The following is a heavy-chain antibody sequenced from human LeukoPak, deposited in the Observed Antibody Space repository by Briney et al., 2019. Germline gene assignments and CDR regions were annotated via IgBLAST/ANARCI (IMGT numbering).Heavy chain of an antibody. Sequence: SETLSLTCAVSGGSISSGGYSWSWIRQPPGKGLEWIGEINHSGSTNCNPSLKSRVTISVDTSKNQSSLKLSSVTAADTAVYYCARGTFRGTRYYYYYMDVWGKGTTVTVSS. CDR2: INHSGST. J-gene: IGHJ6*03. D-gene: IGHD1-26*01. V-gene: IGHV4-34*01. CDR1: GGSISSGGYS. CDR3: ARGTFRGTRYYYYYMDV.